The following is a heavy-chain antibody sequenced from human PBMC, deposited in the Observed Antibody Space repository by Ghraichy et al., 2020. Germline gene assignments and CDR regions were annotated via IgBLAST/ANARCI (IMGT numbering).Heavy chain of an antibody. D-gene: IGHD2-15*01. CDR3: AKDLFPRYCSGGSCPNYFDY. CDR1: GFTFSSYA. J-gene: IGHJ4*02. CDR2: ISGSGGST. V-gene: IGHV3-23*01. Sequence: GGSLRLSCAASGFTFSSYAMSWVRQAPGKGLEWVSAISGSGGSTYYADSVKGRFTISRDNSKNTLYLQMNSLRAEDTAVYYCAKDLFPRYCSGGSCPNYFDYWGQGTLVTVSS.